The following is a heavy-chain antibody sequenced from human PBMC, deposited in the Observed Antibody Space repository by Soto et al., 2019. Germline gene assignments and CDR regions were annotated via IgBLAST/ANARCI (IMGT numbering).Heavy chain of an antibody. D-gene: IGHD6-13*01. CDR2: IHYSGST. CDR1: GDSISSYY. CDR3: ARGSSSWYPNWFDP. Sequence: PSETLSLTCTVSGDSISSYYWSWIRQPPGKGLEWIGYIHYSGSTNYNPSLKSRVTISVDTSKNQFSLRLSSVTAADTAVYYCARGSSSWYPNWFDPWGQGTLVTSPQ. J-gene: IGHJ5*02. V-gene: IGHV4-59*12.